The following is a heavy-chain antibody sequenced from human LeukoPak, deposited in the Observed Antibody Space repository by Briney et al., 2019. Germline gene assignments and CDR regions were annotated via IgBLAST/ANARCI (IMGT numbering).Heavy chain of an antibody. CDR3: AREVWSGYYIDY. CDR2: VSPYTGST. V-gene: IGHV1-18*01. CDR1: GYTFSSYG. D-gene: IGHD3-3*01. Sequence: ASVKVSCKASGYTFSSYGISWVRQAPGQGLEWMGWVSPYTGSTRYAQYLQGRVTMTTDTSTSTAYMELRGLTSDDTAVYYCAREVWSGYYIDYWGQGTLVTVSS. J-gene: IGHJ4*02.